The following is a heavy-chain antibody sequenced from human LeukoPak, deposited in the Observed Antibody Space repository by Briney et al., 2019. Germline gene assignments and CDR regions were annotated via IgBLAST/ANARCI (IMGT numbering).Heavy chain of an antibody. D-gene: IGHD3-3*01. V-gene: IGHV4-59*08. CDR1: GGSISSYY. Sequence: PSETLCLTCTVSGGSISSYYWSWIRQPPGKGLEWIGYIYYSGSTNYNPSLKSRVTISVDTSKNQFSLKLSSVTAADTAVYYCARSPFGDTPYYFDYWGQGTLVTVSS. CDR2: IYYSGST. CDR3: ARSPFGDTPYYFDY. J-gene: IGHJ4*02.